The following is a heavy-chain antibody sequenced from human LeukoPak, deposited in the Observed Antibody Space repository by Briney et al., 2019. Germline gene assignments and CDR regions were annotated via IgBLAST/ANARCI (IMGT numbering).Heavy chain of an antibody. CDR2: IFHSETT. D-gene: IGHD6-13*01. J-gene: IGHJ3*02. V-gene: IGHV4-39*01. Sequence: SETLSLTCAVSGGSISSGGYSWAWIRQPPGKGLEWIGNIFHSETTYYNPSLQSRVTISVDTSKNQFSLRLSSVTASDTAVYYCAGIPYSSSWAQKDAFDIWGQGTMVTVSS. CDR1: GGSISSGGYS. CDR3: AGIPYSSSWAQKDAFDI.